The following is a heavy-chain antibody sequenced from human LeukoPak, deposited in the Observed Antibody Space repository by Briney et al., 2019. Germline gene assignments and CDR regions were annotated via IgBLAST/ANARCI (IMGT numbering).Heavy chain of an antibody. CDR2: ISAYNGNT. CDR1: DYTFSSYG. Sequence: ASVKVSCKASDYTFSSYGISWVRQAPGQGLEWMGWISAYNGNTNYAQKFQGRVTMTTDTSTSTAYMELRSLRSDDTAVYYCARFEYYYDSSGYFNWFDHWGQGTLVTVSS. V-gene: IGHV1-18*01. CDR3: ARFEYYYDSSGYFNWFDH. D-gene: IGHD3-22*01. J-gene: IGHJ5*02.